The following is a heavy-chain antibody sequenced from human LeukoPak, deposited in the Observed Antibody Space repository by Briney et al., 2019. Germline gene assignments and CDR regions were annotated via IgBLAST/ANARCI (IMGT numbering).Heavy chain of an antibody. V-gene: IGHV3-23*01. Sequence: GGSLRLSCAASGFTFSSYAMSWVRQAPGKGLEWVSAISGSGGSTYYADSVKGRFTISRDNSKNTLYLQMNSLRAEDTAVYYCAKSRGYYYDSSGYCVDYWGQGTLVTVSS. D-gene: IGHD3-22*01. CDR3: AKSRGYYYDSSGYCVDY. CDR2: ISGSGGST. CDR1: GFTFSSYA. J-gene: IGHJ4*02.